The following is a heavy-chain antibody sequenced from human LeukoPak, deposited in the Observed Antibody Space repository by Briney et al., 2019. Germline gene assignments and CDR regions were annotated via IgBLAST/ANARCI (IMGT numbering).Heavy chain of an antibody. D-gene: IGHD1-1*01. V-gene: IGHV3-7*01. CDR3: TRDRSRTEDD. J-gene: IGHJ4*02. Sequence: GGSLRLSCAASGFTFSDHWISWVRQAPGKGLEWVANINQGGSDKYYVDSVKGRFTISRDNANNLLYLQMNSLRGEDTAVYYCTRDRSRTEDDWGQGTLVTVSS. CDR1: GFTFSDHW. CDR2: INQGGSDK.